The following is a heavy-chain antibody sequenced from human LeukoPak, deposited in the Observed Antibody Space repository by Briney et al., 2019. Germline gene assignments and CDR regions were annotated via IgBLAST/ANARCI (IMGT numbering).Heavy chain of an antibody. CDR2: INPKSGAA. Sequence: GASVKVSCKASGYIFSDYYMHWVRQAPGQGLEWLGWINPKSGAADCAQQFRGRVTMTRDTSINTDYMEMKRVTSDDTAVYFCARGAEAETSPLDFWGQGTLVIVS. D-gene: IGHD6-13*01. J-gene: IGHJ4*02. CDR3: ARGAEAETSPLDF. V-gene: IGHV1-2*02. CDR1: GYIFSDYY.